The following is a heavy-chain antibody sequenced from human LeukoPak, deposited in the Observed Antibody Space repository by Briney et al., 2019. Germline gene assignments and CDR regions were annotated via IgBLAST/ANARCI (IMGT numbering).Heavy chain of an antibody. CDR1: GGSVSSGSYY. J-gene: IGHJ2*01. V-gene: IGHV4-61*01. D-gene: IGHD1-26*01. Sequence: SETLSLTCTVSGGSVSSGSYYWTWIRQSPGKALEWIGYIYYSGRTSYNPSLKSRVTMSVDTSKNQFSLQLSSVTAADTAVYYCARDGNPWNLDVWGRGTLVTVSS. CDR3: ARDGNPWNLDV. CDR2: IYYSGRT.